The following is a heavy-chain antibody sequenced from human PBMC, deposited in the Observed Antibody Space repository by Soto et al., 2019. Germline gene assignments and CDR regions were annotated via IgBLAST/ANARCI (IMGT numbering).Heavy chain of an antibody. J-gene: IGHJ3*01. V-gene: IGHV4-59*01. CDR2: ISDSGST. CDR3: ARDDYYDV. Sequence: QVQLQESGPGLVKPSETLSLTCTVSGGSISDYYWSWIRQPPGKGLEWIGYISDSGSTNYSPSLKRRVTISVDTSKNQCSLKLSSVTTADTAVYYCARDDYYDVWGQGTMVTVSS. D-gene: IGHD3-22*01. CDR1: GGSISDYY.